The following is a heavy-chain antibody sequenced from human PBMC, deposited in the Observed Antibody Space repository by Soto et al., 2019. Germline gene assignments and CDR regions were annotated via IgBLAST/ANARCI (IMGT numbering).Heavy chain of an antibody. CDR2: TYYRSKWYN. D-gene: IGHD3-9*01. V-gene: IGHV6-1*01. J-gene: IGHJ6*02. CDR3: ARGGDTYYDILTGYPPYYYGMDV. Sequence: SQTLSLTCAISGDSVSSNSAAWNWIRQSPSRGLEWLGRTYYRSKWYNDYAVSVKSRITINPDTSKNQFSLQLNSVTPEDTAVYYCARGGDTYYDILTGYPPYYYGMDVWGQGTTVTVS. CDR1: GDSVSSNSAA.